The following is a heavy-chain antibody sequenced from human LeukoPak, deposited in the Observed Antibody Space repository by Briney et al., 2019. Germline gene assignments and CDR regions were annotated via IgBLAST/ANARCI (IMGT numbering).Heavy chain of an antibody. CDR2: ISYDGSNK. D-gene: IGHD6-19*01. Sequence: GGSLRLSCAASGFTFSSYAMHWVRQAPGKGLEWVAVISYDGSNKYNADSVKGRFTISRDNSKNTLYLQMNSLRAEDTAVYYCARDQGRQWLGLFDYWGQGTLVTVSS. CDR1: GFTFSSYA. CDR3: ARDQGRQWLGLFDY. V-gene: IGHV3-30*01. J-gene: IGHJ4*02.